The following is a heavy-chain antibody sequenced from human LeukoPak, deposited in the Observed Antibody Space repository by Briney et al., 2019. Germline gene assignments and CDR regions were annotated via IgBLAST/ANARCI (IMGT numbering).Heavy chain of an antibody. J-gene: IGHJ4*02. D-gene: IGHD3-3*01. Sequence: SVKVSCKASGGTFSSYATSWVRQAPGQGLEWMGGIIPIFGTANYAQKFQGRVTITADESTSTAYMELSSLRSEDTAVYYCARSELRFLEWFSDYWGQGTLVTVSS. CDR3: ARSELRFLEWFSDY. CDR2: IIPIFGTA. V-gene: IGHV1-69*13. CDR1: GGTFSSYA.